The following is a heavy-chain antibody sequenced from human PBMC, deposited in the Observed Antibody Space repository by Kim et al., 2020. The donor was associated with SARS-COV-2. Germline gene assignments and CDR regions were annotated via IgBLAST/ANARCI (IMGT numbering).Heavy chain of an antibody. D-gene: IGHD3-3*01. V-gene: IGHV4-31*02. Sequence: LKSRVTISVDTSKNQFSLKLSSVTAADTAVYYCARERFLEWLPRYYGMDVWGQGTTVTVSS. J-gene: IGHJ6*02. CDR3: ARERFLEWLPRYYGMDV.